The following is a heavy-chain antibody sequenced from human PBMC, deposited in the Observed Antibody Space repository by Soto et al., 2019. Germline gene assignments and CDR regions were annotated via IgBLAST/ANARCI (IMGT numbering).Heavy chain of an antibody. V-gene: IGHV4-59*01. CDR2: NYYSGGT. J-gene: IGHJ4*02. CDR1: GGSISGYY. Sequence: PSETLSLTCTVSGGSISGYYWSWIRQPPGRGLEWIGNNYYSGGTNYKPSLKSRVTISVDTSKNHFSLKLSSLTAADTAVDYCASYAPDYYYDSSSVDYWGQGALVTVSS. CDR3: ASYAPDYYYDSSSVDY. D-gene: IGHD3-22*01.